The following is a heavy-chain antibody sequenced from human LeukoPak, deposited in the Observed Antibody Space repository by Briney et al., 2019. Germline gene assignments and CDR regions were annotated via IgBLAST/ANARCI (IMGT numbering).Heavy chain of an antibody. CDR3: ARELRFLEWSPMYYFDY. CDR2: ISSSSSYI. V-gene: IGHV3-21*01. J-gene: IGHJ4*02. Sequence: GGSLRLSCAASGFTFSSYSMNWVRQAPGKGLEWVSSISSSSSYIYYADSVKGRFTISRDNAKNSLYLQMNSLRAEDTAVYYCARELRFLEWSPMYYFDYWGQGTLVTVSS. CDR1: GFTFSSYS. D-gene: IGHD3-3*01.